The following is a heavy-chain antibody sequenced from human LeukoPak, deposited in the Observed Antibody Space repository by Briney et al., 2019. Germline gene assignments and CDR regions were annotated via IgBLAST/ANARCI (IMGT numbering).Heavy chain of an antibody. D-gene: IGHD3-10*01. J-gene: IGHJ6*02. CDR2: ISSSGSTI. CDR3: ARAEVTMVRGVISQPIRYYYGMDV. V-gene: IGHV3-11*01. Sequence: GGSLRLSCAASGFTFSDYYMSWIRQAPGKGLEWVSYISSSGSTIYYADSVKGRFTISRDNAKNSLYLQMNSLRAEDTAVYYCARAEVTMVRGVISQPIRYYYGMDVWGQGTTVTVSS. CDR1: GFTFSDYY.